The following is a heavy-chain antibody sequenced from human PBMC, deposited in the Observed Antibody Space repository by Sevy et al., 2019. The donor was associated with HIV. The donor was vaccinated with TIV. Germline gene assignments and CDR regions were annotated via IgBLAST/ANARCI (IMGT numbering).Heavy chain of an antibody. J-gene: IGHJ4*02. CDR3: AGENAWGRGYS. D-gene: IGHD7-27*01. Sequence: SETLSLTCTVSGGSITSLYWNWIRQPPGKGLEWMANINYNGHLNYNPSLKSRVTLSLDTSKNQFSLRLSSVTAADTAMYYCAGENAWGRGYSWGQGTLVTVSS. V-gene: IGHV4-59*08. CDR1: GGSITSLY. CDR2: INYNGHL.